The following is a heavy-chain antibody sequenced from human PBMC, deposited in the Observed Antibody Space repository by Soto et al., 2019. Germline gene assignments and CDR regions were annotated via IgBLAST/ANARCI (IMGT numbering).Heavy chain of an antibody. Sequence: QVQLVQSGAEVKKPGSSVKVSCKASGGTFSSYSINWVRQAPGQGLEWMGETIPLFGTANYAQKFQGRVTITADESTSTAYMERSSLRSEDTAVYYCARDGGRHSGGIDYWGQGTLVTVSS. CDR2: TIPLFGTA. J-gene: IGHJ4*02. D-gene: IGHD1-26*01. V-gene: IGHV1-69*01. CDR3: ARDGGRHSGGIDY. CDR1: GGTFSSYS.